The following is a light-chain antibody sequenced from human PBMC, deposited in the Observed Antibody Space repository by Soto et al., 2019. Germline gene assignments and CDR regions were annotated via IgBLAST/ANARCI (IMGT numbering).Light chain of an antibody. J-gene: IGKJ5*01. CDR3: QLYGISPQ. Sequence: EIVLTQSPGTLSLSPGERATLSCKTSQTSGSNFLAWYQHKPGQAPRLLIYASSNRATGIPDMFSGSASGPYFTLTINRLEPEDFAVYYRQLYGISPQFGQGTRLEIK. V-gene: IGKV3-20*01. CDR1: QTSGSNF. CDR2: ASS.